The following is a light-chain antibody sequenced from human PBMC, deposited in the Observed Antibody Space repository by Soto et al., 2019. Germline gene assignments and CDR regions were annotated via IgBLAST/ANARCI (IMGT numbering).Light chain of an antibody. CDR1: SSDVGRYNY. V-gene: IGLV2-14*01. J-gene: IGLJ3*02. CDR3: SSYTGSSTS. CDR2: DVT. Sequence: QSALTQPASVSGSPGQSITISCTGTSSDVGRYNYVSWYQQHPGKAPKLIIYDVTYRPSGVSDRFSGSKSGSTASFTISGLQAEDEADYYCSSYTGSSTSFGGGTKLTVL.